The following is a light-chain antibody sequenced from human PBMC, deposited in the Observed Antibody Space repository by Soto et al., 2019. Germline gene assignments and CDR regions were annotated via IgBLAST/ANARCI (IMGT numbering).Light chain of an antibody. CDR3: QQYGSSPQT. CDR1: QSVSSSY. CDR2: GAS. Sequence: EIVLTQSPGTLSLSPGERATLSCRASQSVSSSYLAWYQQKPGQAPRLLIYGASSRATGIPDRFSGSGSGTDFALNISRLEPEDFAVYYCQQYGSSPQTLGQGTNLEIK. V-gene: IGKV3-20*01. J-gene: IGKJ2*01.